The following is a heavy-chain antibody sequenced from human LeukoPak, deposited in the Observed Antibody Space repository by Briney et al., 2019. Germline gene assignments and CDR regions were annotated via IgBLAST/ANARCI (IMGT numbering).Heavy chain of an antibody. V-gene: IGHV3-21*01. CDR3: ARDHKWGSSGWLIGEHWLPTGWFDP. Sequence: PGGSLRLSCAASGFTFSSYSMNWVRQAPGKGLEWVSSISSSSSYIYYADSVKGRFTISRDNAKNSLYLQMNSLRAEDTAVYYCARDHKWGSSGWLIGEHWLPTGWFDPWGQGTLVTVSS. CDR2: ISSSSSYI. D-gene: IGHD6-19*01. J-gene: IGHJ5*02. CDR1: GFTFSSYS.